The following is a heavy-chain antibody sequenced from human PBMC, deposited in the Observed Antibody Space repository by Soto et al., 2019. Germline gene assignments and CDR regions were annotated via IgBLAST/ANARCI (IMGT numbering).Heavy chain of an antibody. Sequence: EVQLLESGGGLVQPGGSLRLSCTASGFTFSTYAMSWVRQAPGKGLEWVSAISGSGGSTYYADSVKGRFTISRDKSKNTLYLQTNSLRAEDTAVYYCAKNWDTTFSSSSHWGQGTLVTVSS. CDR1: GFTFSTYA. CDR3: AKNWDTTFSSSSH. V-gene: IGHV3-23*01. D-gene: IGHD6-6*01. CDR2: ISGSGGST. J-gene: IGHJ4*02.